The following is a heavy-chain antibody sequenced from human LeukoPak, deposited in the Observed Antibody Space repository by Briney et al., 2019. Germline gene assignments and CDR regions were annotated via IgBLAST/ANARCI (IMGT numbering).Heavy chain of an antibody. J-gene: IGHJ6*02. CDR1: GFTFNRYW. CDR2: ISPDGNSV. D-gene: IGHD3/OR15-3a*01. Sequence: GGSLRLSCAASGFTFNRYWMHWVRQAPGKGLVWVSRISPDGNSVTYADSVKGRFTISRDNAKNTLYLQMNSLRAEDSAVYYCVSLDGVYYYHMDVWGQGTTVIVSS. CDR3: VSLDGVYYYHMDV. V-gene: IGHV3-74*03.